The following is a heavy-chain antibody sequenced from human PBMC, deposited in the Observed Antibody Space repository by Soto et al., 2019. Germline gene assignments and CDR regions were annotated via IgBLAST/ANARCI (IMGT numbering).Heavy chain of an antibody. CDR2: IIPIFGTT. CDR3: AREHDDSSGRYDY. CDR1: GGTFRSYA. J-gene: IGHJ4*02. V-gene: IGHV1-69*12. Sequence: QVQLVQSGAEVKKPGSSVTVSCTASGGTFRSYAISLVRQAHGQGLEWMGGIIPIFGTTNYAHKYQGRVTITADESTSTAYMDLSILRSEDTGVYYCAREHDDSSGRYDYWGQGTLVTVSS. D-gene: IGHD3-22*01.